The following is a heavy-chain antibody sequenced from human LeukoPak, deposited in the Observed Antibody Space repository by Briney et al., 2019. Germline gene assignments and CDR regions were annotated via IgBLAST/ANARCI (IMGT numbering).Heavy chain of an antibody. J-gene: IGHJ4*02. V-gene: IGHV5-51*01. CDR1: GYNFSNYW. CDR3: ARGSGSHFPDFEY. CDR2: TYPGDSDT. Sequence: GESLKISCKGSGYNFSNYWIAWVRQMPGKGLEWMGITYPGDSDTKYSPSFQGQVTISADKSINTAYLHWSSLKASDTAMYYCARGSGSHFPDFEYWGQGTLVIVSS. D-gene: IGHD3-10*01.